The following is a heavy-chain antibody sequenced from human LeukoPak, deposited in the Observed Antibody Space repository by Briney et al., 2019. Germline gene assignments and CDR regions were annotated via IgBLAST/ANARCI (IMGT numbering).Heavy chain of an antibody. CDR1: GGTFSSYA. Sequence: ASVKVSCKASGGTFSSYAISWVRQAPGQGLEWMGGIIPIFGTANYAQKFQGRVTITADESTSTAYMELSSLRSEDTAVYYCAGGYYDSSGYYYINYYYMDVWGKGTTVTISS. V-gene: IGHV1-69*13. J-gene: IGHJ6*03. D-gene: IGHD3-22*01. CDR3: AGGYYDSSGYYYINYYYMDV. CDR2: IIPIFGTA.